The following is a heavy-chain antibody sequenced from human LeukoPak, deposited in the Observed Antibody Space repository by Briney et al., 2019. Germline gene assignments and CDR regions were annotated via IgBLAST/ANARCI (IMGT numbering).Heavy chain of an antibody. Sequence: ASVKVSCKASGYTFTSYGISWVRQAPGQGLEWMGWISAYNGNTNYAQKLQGRVTMTTDTSTSTAYMELRSLRSDDTAVYYCARSQRAGYNVYYFDSWGQGTLVTVSS. D-gene: IGHD5-24*01. CDR2: ISAYNGNT. CDR1: GYTFTSYG. J-gene: IGHJ4*02. CDR3: ARSQRAGYNVYYFDS. V-gene: IGHV1-18*01.